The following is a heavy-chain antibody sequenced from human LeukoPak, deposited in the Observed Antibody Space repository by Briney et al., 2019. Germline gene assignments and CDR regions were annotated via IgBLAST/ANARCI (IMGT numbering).Heavy chain of an antibody. Sequence: GGSLRLSCAASGFTFSDYYMSWIRQAPGKGLEWVSYISSSGSTIYYADSVKGRFTISRDNAKNSLYLQMNSLRAEDTAVYYCAKGPDCTSGICYTFFDYWGQGTLVTVSS. CDR2: ISSSGSTI. CDR1: GFTFSDYY. J-gene: IGHJ4*02. V-gene: IGHV3-11*01. D-gene: IGHD2-8*01. CDR3: AKGPDCTSGICYTFFDY.